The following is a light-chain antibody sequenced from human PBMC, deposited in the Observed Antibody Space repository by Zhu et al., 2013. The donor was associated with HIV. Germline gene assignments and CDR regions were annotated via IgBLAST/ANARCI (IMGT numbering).Light chain of an antibody. V-gene: IGKV1-5*03. Sequence: DIQMTQSPSTLSASVGDRVTITCRASQSISSWLAWYQQKPGKAPKLLIYKASSLESGVPSRFSGSGSGTDFTLTISSLQPEDSATYYCQQSFSTRYTFGQGTKLEIK. CDR2: KAS. J-gene: IGKJ2*01. CDR3: QQSFSTRYT. CDR1: QSISSW.